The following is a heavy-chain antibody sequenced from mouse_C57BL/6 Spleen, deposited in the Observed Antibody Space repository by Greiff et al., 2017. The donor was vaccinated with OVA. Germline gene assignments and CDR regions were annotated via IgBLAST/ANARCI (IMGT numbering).Heavy chain of an antibody. CDR1: GYSFTGYY. D-gene: IGHD1-1*01. J-gene: IGHJ2*01. Sequence: EVKLQESGPELVKPGASVKISCKASGYSFTGYYMNWVKQSPEKSLEWIGEINPSTGGTTYNQKFKAKATLTVDKSSSTAYMQLKSLTSEDSAVYYCARSHYYGSSYVFDYWGQGTTLTVSS. V-gene: IGHV1-42*01. CDR2: INPSTGGT. CDR3: ARSHYYGSSYVFDY.